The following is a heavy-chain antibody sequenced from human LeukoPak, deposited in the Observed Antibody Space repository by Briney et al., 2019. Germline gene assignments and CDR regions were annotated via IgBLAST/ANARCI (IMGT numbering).Heavy chain of an antibody. CDR2: ISHGGST. J-gene: IGHJ4*02. V-gene: IGHV4-34*01. CDR3: ARGRDYIWGMSGY. CDR1: DGSLSGYW. Sequence: PSETLSLTCAVYDGSLSGYWWSWIRQSPGKGLEWIGEISHGGSTNYNPSFKSRVTVSGDTSNKQVSLKMTSVTAADTAVYFCARGRDYIWGMSGYWGQGTQVIVSS. D-gene: IGHD3-16*01.